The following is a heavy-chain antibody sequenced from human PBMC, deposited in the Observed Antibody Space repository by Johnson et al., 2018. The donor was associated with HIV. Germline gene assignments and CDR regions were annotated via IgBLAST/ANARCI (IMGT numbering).Heavy chain of an antibody. CDR3: ARVSSIAALWDAFDI. J-gene: IGHJ3*02. Sequence: QVQLVESGGGVVQPGRSLRLSCAASGFTFSSYAMHWVRPAPGKGLEWVAVISYDGSNKYYADSVTGRFTISRDNSKNTLYLQMNSLRAEDTAMYYCARVSSIAALWDAFDIWGQGTMVTVSS. CDR1: GFTFSSYA. CDR2: ISYDGSNK. D-gene: IGHD6-6*01. V-gene: IGHV3-30-3*01.